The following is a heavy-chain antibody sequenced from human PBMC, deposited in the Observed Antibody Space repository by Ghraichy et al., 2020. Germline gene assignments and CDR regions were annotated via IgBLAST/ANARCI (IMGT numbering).Heavy chain of an antibody. Sequence: SETLSLTCSVSGASISSGYDYWSWIRQPPGKGLEWIGYIYYSGSTYYNPSLASRVTMSVDASKNQFSLRLNSVSAADEAVYYCARQFCTSTSCNTGFNWFDPWGQGTLATVSS. V-gene: IGHV4-30-4*01. CDR3: ARQFCTSTSCNTGFNWFDP. CDR1: GASISSGYDY. J-gene: IGHJ5*02. D-gene: IGHD2-2*01. CDR2: IYYSGST.